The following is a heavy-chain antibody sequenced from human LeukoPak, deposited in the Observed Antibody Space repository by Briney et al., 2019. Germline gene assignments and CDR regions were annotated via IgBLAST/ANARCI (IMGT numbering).Heavy chain of an antibody. V-gene: IGHV3-53*04. CDR1: GFIVSNNY. Sequence: GGSLRLSCAASGFIVSNNYMTWVRQAPGKGLEWVSVICSGGYTYYADSVKGRFTISRHNSENTLYLQMNSLRVEDTAVYYCARGAGYCSSTSCLLPFDCWGQGTLVTVSS. CDR2: ICSGGYT. D-gene: IGHD2-2*01. CDR3: ARGAGYCSSTSCLLPFDC. J-gene: IGHJ4*02.